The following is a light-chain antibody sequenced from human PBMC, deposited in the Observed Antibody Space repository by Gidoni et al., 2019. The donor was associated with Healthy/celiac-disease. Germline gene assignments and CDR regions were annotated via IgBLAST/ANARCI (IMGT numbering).Light chain of an antibody. J-gene: IGKJ1*01. CDR1: QSISSW. V-gene: IGKV1-5*03. CDR3: QQYNSLPWT. CDR2: KAS. Sequence: DIQMPQSPSTLSASVGDRVTITCRASQSISSWLAWYQQKPGKAPKLLIYKASSLESGVPSRFSGSGSGTEFTLTISSLQPDDFATYYCQQYNSLPWTFGQGTKVEIK.